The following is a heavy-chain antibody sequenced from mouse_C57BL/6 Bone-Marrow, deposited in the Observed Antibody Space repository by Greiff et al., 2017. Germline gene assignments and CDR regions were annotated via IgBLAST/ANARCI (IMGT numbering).Heavy chain of an antibody. J-gene: IGHJ4*01. CDR1: GYTFTSYW. CDR2: IDPSDSYT. V-gene: IGHV1-69*01. CDR3: ARNPCYYDYDAMDY. Sequence: VQLQQPGAELVMPGASVKLSCKASGYTFTSYWMHWVKQRPGQGLEWIGEIDPSDSYTNYNQKFKGKSTLTVDKSSSTAYMQLSSLTSEDSAVYYCARNPCYYDYDAMDYWGQGTSVTVSS. D-gene: IGHD2-1*01.